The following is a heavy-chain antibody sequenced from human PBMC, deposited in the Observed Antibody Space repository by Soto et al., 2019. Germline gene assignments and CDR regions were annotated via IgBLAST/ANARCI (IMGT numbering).Heavy chain of an antibody. CDR3: AKDISLHLDSSGP. J-gene: IGHJ4*02. D-gene: IGHD3-22*01. V-gene: IGHV3-23*01. CDR2: ISGSGGST. CDR1: GFTFSSYA. Sequence: GGSLRLSCAASGFTFSSYAMSWVRQAPGKGLEWVSAISGSGGSTYYADSVKGRFTISRDNSKNTLYLQMNSLRAEDMAVYYYAKDISLHLDSSGPWGQGTLVTVSS.